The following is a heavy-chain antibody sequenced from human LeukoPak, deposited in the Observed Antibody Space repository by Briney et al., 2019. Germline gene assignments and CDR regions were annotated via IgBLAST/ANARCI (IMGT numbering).Heavy chain of an antibody. CDR2: INAGNGHT. J-gene: IGHJ4*02. V-gene: IGHV1-3*03. D-gene: IGHD6-19*01. CDR3: ARGSGSGWPFDL. Sequence: GESLKISCKGSGYSFTSYWIGWVRQAPGQRLECMGWINAGNGHTEYSQEFQGRVTITRDTSATTAYMDLSSLRSDDMAVYYCARGSGSGWPFDLWGQGTPVTVSS. CDR1: GYSFTSYW.